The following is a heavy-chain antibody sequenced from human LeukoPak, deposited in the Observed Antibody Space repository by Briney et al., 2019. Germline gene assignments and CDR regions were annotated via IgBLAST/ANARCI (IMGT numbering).Heavy chain of an antibody. J-gene: IGHJ5*02. CDR3: ARSYGSGSYYNARSISWFDP. V-gene: IGHV4-4*07. D-gene: IGHD3-10*01. CDR2: IYTSGNT. Sequence: SETLSLTCTVSGGSISRYYWSWIRQPAGKGLEWIGRIYTSGNTNYNPSLKSRVTMSVDTSKNQFSLKLSSVTAADTAVYYCARSYGSGSYYNARSISWFDPWGQGTLVTVSS. CDR1: GGSISRYY.